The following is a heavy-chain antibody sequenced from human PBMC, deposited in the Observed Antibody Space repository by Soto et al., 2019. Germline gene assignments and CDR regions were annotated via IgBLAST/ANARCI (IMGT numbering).Heavy chain of an antibody. J-gene: IGHJ3*02. CDR2: INHSGST. V-gene: IGHV4-34*01. CDR1: GGSFSGYY. CDR3: ARGRDIVVVVAATGKAFDI. Sequence: QVQLQLWGAGLLKPSETLSLTCAVYGGSFSGYYWSWIRQPPGKGLEWIGEINHSGSTNYNPSLKSRVTISVDTSKNQFSLKLSSVTAADTAVYYCARGRDIVVVVAATGKAFDIWGQGTMVTVSS. D-gene: IGHD2-15*01.